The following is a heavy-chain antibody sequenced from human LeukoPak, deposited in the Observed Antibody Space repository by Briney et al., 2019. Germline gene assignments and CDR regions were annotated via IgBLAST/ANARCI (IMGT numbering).Heavy chain of an antibody. CDR1: GYSFTSYW. V-gene: IGHV5-51*01. CDR2: IYPGDSDT. Sequence: GESLKISCKGSGYSFTSYWIGWVRQMPGKGLEWMGIIYPGDSDTRYSPSFQGQVTISADKSISTAYLQWSSLKASDTAMYYCARQSCGGDCYWGDLDYWGRGTLVTVSS. CDR3: ARQSCGGDCYWGDLDY. J-gene: IGHJ4*02. D-gene: IGHD2-21*02.